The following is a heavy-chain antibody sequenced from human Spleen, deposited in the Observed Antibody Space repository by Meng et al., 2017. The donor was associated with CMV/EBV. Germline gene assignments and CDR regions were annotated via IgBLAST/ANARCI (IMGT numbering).Heavy chain of an antibody. V-gene: IGHV4-34*01. CDR2: INHSGST. CDR1: GGSISGYY. D-gene: IGHD4-17*01. J-gene: IGHJ4*02. CDR3: ASLGSIYGDYRYYFDY. Sequence: QASPQESAPGPVKPSETLSLTCTVSGGSISGYYWSWLRPPPGKGLEWIGEINHSGSTNYNPSLKSRVTISVDTSKNQFSLKLSSVTAADTAVYYCASLGSIYGDYRYYFDYWGQGTLVTVSS.